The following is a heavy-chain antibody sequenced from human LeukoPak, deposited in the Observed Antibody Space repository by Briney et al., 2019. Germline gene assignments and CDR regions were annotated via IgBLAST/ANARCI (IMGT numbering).Heavy chain of an antibody. Sequence: PGGSLRLSCAVSGFTFSSYNMNWVRHAPGKGLEWVLSISDISSYIYYAQSLKGRFTNSRDNANNSLYLQSNSLRAEDTAAYYCARADLSVSYFHPLFLDCWGQGTLVSVSS. J-gene: IGHJ4*02. V-gene: IGHV3-21*01. CDR3: ARADLSVSYFHPLFLDC. CDR1: GFTFSSYN. D-gene: IGHD1-26*01. CDR2: ISDISSYI.